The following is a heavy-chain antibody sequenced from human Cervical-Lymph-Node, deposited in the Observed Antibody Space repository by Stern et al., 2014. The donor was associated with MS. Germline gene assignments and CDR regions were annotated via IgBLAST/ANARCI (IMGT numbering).Heavy chain of an antibody. J-gene: IGHJ6*02. CDR2: IYPGNSDP. CDR3: ARPGDDTAKYGLDV. Sequence: QLVQSGAEVKKPGESLKISCKGSGYSFATYWIGWVRQMPGKGLEWMGVIYPGNSDPRYSPSFQGQVPISADKSISPAYLHWSSLKASDTAMYYCARPGDDTAKYGLDVWGQGTTVTVSS. V-gene: IGHV5-51*03. CDR1: GYSFATYW. D-gene: IGHD5-18*01.